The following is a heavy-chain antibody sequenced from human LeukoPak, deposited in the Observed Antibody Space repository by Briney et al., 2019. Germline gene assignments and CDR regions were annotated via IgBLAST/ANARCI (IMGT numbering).Heavy chain of an antibody. D-gene: IGHD4-23*01. J-gene: IGHJ4*02. Sequence: SETLSLTCAVYGGSFSGYYWSWIRQPPGKGLEWIGEINHSGSTNYNPSLKSRVTISVDKSKNQFSLKLSSVTAADTAVYYCARGGKGFDYWGQGTLVTVSS. V-gene: IGHV4-34*01. CDR2: INHSGST. CDR1: GGSFSGYY. CDR3: ARGGKGFDY.